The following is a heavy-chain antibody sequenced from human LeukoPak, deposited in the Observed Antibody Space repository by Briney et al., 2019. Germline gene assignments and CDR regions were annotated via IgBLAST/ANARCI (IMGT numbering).Heavy chain of an antibody. V-gene: IGHV3-11*01. CDR2: IGLSDTSI. Sequence: PSQTLSLTCTVSGGSISSGDYYWSWIRQVPGKGLEWVSYIGLSDTSIYYADSLKGRFAISRDNAKDSLYLHLHSLRAEDTAVYYCARLKLGYWYFDLWGRGTLVTVSS. CDR3: ARLKLGYWYFDL. J-gene: IGHJ2*01. D-gene: IGHD7-27*01. CDR1: GGSISSGDYY.